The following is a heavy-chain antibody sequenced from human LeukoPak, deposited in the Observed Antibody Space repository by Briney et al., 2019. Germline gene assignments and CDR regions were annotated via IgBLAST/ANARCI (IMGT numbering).Heavy chain of an antibody. CDR1: GASINSYY. J-gene: IGHJ5*02. D-gene: IGHD1-26*01. CDR2: TYYSGST. Sequence: KPSETLSLTCSVSGASINSYYWNWIRQPPGKGLEWIGNTYYSGSTNYNPSLSSRVTISLDTSKNQFSLKMTSVTPADTAVYYCAKDWELGSWGQGTLVTISS. V-gene: IGHV4-59*01. CDR3: AKDWELGS.